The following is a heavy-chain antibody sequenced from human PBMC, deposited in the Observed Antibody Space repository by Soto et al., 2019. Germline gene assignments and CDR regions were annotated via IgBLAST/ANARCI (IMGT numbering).Heavy chain of an antibody. J-gene: IGHJ6*02. CDR1: GGSISNYY. D-gene: IGHD3-10*01. CDR3: ARQGFGAVQGLVDV. V-gene: IGHV4-59*08. Sequence: QVPLQESGAGLVKPSETLSLSCAVSGGSISNYYWSWFRQTPGKGLEWIGYVNDSWGSNYNTSFKSRGAISLDASKSQFSQKLTSVTATDPAVYYWARQGFGAVQGLVDVWGQGTTVTVSS. CDR2: VNDSWGS.